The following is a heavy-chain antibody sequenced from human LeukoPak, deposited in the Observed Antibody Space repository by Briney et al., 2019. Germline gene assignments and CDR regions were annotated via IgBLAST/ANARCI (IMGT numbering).Heavy chain of an antibody. D-gene: IGHD2-21*02. CDR3: AKDRGVFVVVTAWDY. J-gene: IGHJ4*02. Sequence: PGGSLRLSCAASGFTFSDYYMSWIRQAPGKGLEWVAVISYDGSNKYYADSVKGRFTISRDNSKNTLYLQMNSLRAEDTAVYYCAKDRGVFVVVTAWDYWGQGTLVTVSS. CDR2: ISYDGSNK. CDR1: GFTFSDYY. V-gene: IGHV3-30*18.